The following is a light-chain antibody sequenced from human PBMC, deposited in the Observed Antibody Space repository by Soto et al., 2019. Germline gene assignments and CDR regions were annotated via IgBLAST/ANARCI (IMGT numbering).Light chain of an antibody. V-gene: IGKV1-12*01. CDR2: AAS. Sequence: DIPMTQSPSSMTASIGDRVTITCRASQDISTWLAWYQQKPGEAPKLLIYAASSLKSGVPSRFRGSGSGTDFTLTISSLQPEDFATYYCQQANSFPLTFGGGTKVEIK. J-gene: IGKJ4*01. CDR3: QQANSFPLT. CDR1: QDISTW.